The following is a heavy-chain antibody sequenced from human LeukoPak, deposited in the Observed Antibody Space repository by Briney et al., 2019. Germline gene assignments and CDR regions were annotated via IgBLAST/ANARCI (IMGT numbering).Heavy chain of an antibody. D-gene: IGHD3-3*01. CDR2: ISSSSSYI. CDR3: ARYYDFGSSYSSYYYMDV. V-gene: IGHV3-21*01. CDR1: GFTFSSYS. J-gene: IGHJ6*03. Sequence: GGSLRLSCAASGFTFSSYSMNWVRHAPGKGLEWVSSISSSSSYIYYADSVKGRFTISRDNAKNSLYLQMNSLRAEDAAVYYCARYYDFGSSYSSYYYMDVWGKGDTVTVSS.